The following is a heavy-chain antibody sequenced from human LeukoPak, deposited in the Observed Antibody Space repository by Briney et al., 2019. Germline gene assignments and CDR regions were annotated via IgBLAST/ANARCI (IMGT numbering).Heavy chain of an antibody. D-gene: IGHD4-23*01. CDR3: ARGLRWYHYFDY. CDR2: IYYSGST. CDR1: GGSISIYY. J-gene: IGHJ4*02. Sequence: SETLSLTCTVSGGSISIYYWSWIRQPPGKGLEWIGYIYYSGSTNYNPSLKSRVTISVDTSKNQFSLKLSSVTAADTAVYYCARGLRWYHYFDYWGQGALVTVSS. V-gene: IGHV4-59*01.